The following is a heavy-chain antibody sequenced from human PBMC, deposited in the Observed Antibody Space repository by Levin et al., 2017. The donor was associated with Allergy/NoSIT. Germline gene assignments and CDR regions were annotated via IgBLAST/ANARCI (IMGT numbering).Heavy chain of an antibody. CDR1: GFTFSDYY. CDR3: ARDPGGYYFDY. Sequence: GESLKISCAASGFTFSDYYMTWIRQAPGKGLEWVSYINSISTHTNYEDSVQGRFTISRDNAKNSLYLQMNSLRAEDTAVYYCARDPGGYYFDYWGQGMLVTVSS. J-gene: IGHJ4*02. CDR2: INSISTHT. V-gene: IGHV3-11*05. D-gene: IGHD1-14*01.